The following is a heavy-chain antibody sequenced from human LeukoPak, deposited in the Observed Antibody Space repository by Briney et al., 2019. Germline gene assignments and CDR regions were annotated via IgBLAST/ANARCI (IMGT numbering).Heavy chain of an antibody. J-gene: IGHJ4*02. CDR1: GFTFSSSA. CDR3: ARDRRLELRYDY. Sequence: GGSLRLSCAASGFTFSSSAMSWVRQAPGKGLEWVSAISNNGGYTYYADSVQGRFTISRDNSKSTLCLQMNSLRAEDTAVYYCARDRRLELRYDYWGQGTLVTVSS. V-gene: IGHV3-23*01. D-gene: IGHD1-7*01. CDR2: ISNNGGYT.